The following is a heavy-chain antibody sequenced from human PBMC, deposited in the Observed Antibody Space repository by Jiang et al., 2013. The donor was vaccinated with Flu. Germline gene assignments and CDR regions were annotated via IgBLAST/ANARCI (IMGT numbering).Heavy chain of an antibody. V-gene: IGHV1-46*01. D-gene: IGHD3-3*01. CDR3: ARGVGDFWSGYLYYYYGMDV. Sequence: CKASGYGFTGYSIHWVRQAPGQGLEWMGRINPSGGSTSYAQKFQGRVTMTRDTSTSTVYMELSSLRSEDTAVYYCARGVGDFWSGYLYYYYGMDVWGQGTTVTVSS. CDR1: GYGFTGYS. J-gene: IGHJ6*02. CDR2: INPSGGST.